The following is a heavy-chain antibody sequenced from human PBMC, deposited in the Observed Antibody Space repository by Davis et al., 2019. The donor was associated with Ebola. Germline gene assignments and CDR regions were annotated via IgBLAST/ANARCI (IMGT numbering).Heavy chain of an antibody. CDR3: ARGSRRVYSY. CDR2: ISGGGDYK. CDR1: GFTFSNYG. Sequence: PGGSLRLSCAASGFTFSNYGMNWVRQAPGKGLEWVSSISGGGDYKYYADSVKGRFTISRDNAKNSLYLQMNSLRAEDTAVNYCARGSRRVYSYWGQGTLVTVSS. D-gene: IGHD2-21*01. V-gene: IGHV3-21*01. J-gene: IGHJ4*02.